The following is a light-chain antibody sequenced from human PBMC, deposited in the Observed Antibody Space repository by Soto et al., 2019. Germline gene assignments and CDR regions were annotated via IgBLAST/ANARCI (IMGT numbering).Light chain of an antibody. CDR3: QQYYSYPWT. J-gene: IGKJ1*01. CDR1: QGISSY. Sequence: AIRMTQSPSSFSASTGDRVTITCRASQGISSYLAWYQQKPGKAPKLLIYAASTLQSGVPSRFSGSGSGTDSTLTISCLQSEDFATYYCQQYYSYPWTFGQGTKV. V-gene: IGKV1-8*01. CDR2: AAS.